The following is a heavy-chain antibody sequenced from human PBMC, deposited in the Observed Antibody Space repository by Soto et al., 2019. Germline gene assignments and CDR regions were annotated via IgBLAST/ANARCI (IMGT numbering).Heavy chain of an antibody. CDR2: IIPIFGTA. V-gene: IGHV1-69*13. D-gene: IGHD4-17*01. CDR3: AGGNGHGHFDL. CDR1: GGTFSSYA. J-gene: IGHJ2*01. Sequence: GASVKVSCKASGGTFSSYAISWVRQAPGQGLEWMGGIIPIFGTANYAQKFQGRVTITADGSTSTAYMELSSLRSEDTAVYYCAGGNGHGHFDLWGRGTLVTVSS.